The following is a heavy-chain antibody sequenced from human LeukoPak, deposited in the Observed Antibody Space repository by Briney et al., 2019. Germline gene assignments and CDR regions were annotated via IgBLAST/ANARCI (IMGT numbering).Heavy chain of an antibody. CDR3: ASPQGFGDSVFDY. V-gene: IGHV4-4*02. J-gene: IGHJ4*02. CDR2: IYHSGST. Sequence: KPSGTLSLTCAVSGGSISSSNWWSWVRQPPGKGLEWIGEIYHSGSTYYNPSLKSRVTISVDTSKNQFSLKLSSVTAADTAVYYCASPQGFGDSVFDYWGQGTLVTVSS. CDR1: GGSISSSNW. D-gene: IGHD3-10*01.